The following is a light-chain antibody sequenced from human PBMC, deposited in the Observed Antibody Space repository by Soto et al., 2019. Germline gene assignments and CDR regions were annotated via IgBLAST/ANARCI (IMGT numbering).Light chain of an antibody. CDR1: SSNIGSNT. V-gene: IGLV1-44*01. CDR3: AAWDDSLNGHV. CDR2: SNN. J-gene: IGLJ1*01. Sequence: QSVLTQPHSASGTPGQRVTICCSGSSSNIGSNTVNWYQQLPGTAPKLLIYSNNQRPSGVPDRFSGSKSGTSASLAISGLQSEDEADYYCAAWDDSLNGHVFGTGTKLTVL.